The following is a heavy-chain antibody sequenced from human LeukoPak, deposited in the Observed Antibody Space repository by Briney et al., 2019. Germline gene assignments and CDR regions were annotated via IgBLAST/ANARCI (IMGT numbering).Heavy chain of an antibody. J-gene: IGHJ5*02. CDR1: GFTFNDYW. CDR2: IKQDGSEK. D-gene: IGHD3-22*01. Sequence: GGSLRLSCETSGFTFNDYWMSWVRQAPGKGLEWVANIKQDGSEKYYVDSVKGRFTISRDNAKNSLYLRMNSLRAGDTAVYYCARDPYYYDSSGYYYVSWGQGTLVTVSS. V-gene: IGHV3-7*01. CDR3: ARDPYYYDSSGYYYVS.